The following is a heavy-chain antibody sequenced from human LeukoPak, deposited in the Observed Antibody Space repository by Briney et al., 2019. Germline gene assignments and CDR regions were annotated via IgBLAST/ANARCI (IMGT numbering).Heavy chain of an antibody. CDR3: ARDGGYPGGWTYGEGDD. V-gene: IGHV3-30*04. CDR1: GFTFSTYV. CDR2: ISDDGNDK. Sequence: GGSLRLSCAASGFTFSTYVMHWVRQAPGKGLECVAGISDDGNDKYYGDSVKGRFSISRDNSKNTLYLQMGSLRTEDTAIYYCARDGGYPGGWTYGEGDDWGQGTLVTVSS. D-gene: IGHD1-7*01. J-gene: IGHJ4*01.